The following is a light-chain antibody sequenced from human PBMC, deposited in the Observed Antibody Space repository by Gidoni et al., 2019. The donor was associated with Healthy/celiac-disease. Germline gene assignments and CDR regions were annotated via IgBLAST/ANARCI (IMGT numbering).Light chain of an antibody. CDR1: QSVSSSY. CDR2: GAS. Sequence: DIVLTQSPGTLSLSPGERTTLSCRASQSVSSSYLAWYQQKPGQAPRLLIYGASSRATGIPERFSGSGSGTDFTLTISRLEPEDCAVYYCQQYGSSPMYTFGQGTKLEIK. CDR3: QQYGSSPMYT. J-gene: IGKJ2*01. V-gene: IGKV3-20*01.